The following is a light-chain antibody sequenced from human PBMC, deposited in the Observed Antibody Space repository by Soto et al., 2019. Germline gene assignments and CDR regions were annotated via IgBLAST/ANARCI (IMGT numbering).Light chain of an antibody. V-gene: IGKV3-15*01. CDR2: DAC. Sequence: EAVLTQSPATLSASPGERVTLSCRASLSVSRNLAWYQQTPGHAPRLIIDDACTRTTGVPARCSGGGAETDFILTISSLQYDDFAVYYCQHGSVWQTFGQGTKVEVK. CDR1: LSVSRN. J-gene: IGKJ1*01. CDR3: QHGSVWQT.